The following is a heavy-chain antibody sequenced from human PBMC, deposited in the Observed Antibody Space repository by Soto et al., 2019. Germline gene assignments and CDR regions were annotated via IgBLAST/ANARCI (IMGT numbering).Heavy chain of an antibody. CDR2: VCNSDNT. J-gene: IGHJ4*02. CDR3: ARDKITGLFDY. CDR1: GVSSNNYC. D-gene: IGHD2-8*02. Sequence: SETLSLTCTVSGVSSNNYCLSWVRQSPGKGLEWIGYVCNSDNTDHNSSLKSRITMTFDTSKTQYFLTLTPMTAADTAVYYCARDKITGLFDYWGQGTLVTVSS. V-gene: IGHV4-59*12.